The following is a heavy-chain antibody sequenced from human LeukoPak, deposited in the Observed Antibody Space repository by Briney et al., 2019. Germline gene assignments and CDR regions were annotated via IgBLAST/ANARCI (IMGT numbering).Heavy chain of an antibody. V-gene: IGHV4-61*01. CDR2: IYYRGST. J-gene: IGHJ5*02. D-gene: IGHD2-2*01. CDR3: ARDSHFCSGISCDLGWFDP. Sequence: SETLSLTCTVSGGSVCSGLHYWNWIRQPPGKGLEWIGYIYYRGSTDYNPSLKSRVTMSVDTSKNQFSLKLRSVTAADTAVYYCARDSHFCSGISCDLGWFDPWGQGTLVTVSS. CDR1: GGSVCSGLHY.